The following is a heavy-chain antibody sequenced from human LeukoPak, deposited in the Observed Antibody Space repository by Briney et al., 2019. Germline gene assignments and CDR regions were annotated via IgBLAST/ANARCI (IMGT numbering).Heavy chain of an antibody. CDR3: ARETEWLVETYYYYGMDV. J-gene: IGHJ6*02. V-gene: IGHV1-69*04. D-gene: IGHD6-19*01. CDR1: GGTFSSYT. CDR2: IIPILGIA. Sequence: EASVKVSCKASGGTFSSYTISWVRQAPGQGLEWMGRIIPILGIANYAQKFQGRVTITADKSTTTAYMELSSLRSEDTAVYYCARETEWLVETYYYYGMDVWGQGTTVTVPS.